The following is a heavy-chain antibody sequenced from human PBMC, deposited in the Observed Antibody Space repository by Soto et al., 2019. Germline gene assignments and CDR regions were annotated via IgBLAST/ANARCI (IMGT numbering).Heavy chain of an antibody. CDR1: GFSFSSYW. D-gene: IGHD5-18*01. V-gene: IGHV3-74*01. CDR2: IKTDGSSA. J-gene: IGHJ4*02. CDR3: AKREGNTYGLFH. Sequence: EVQLVESGGGLVQPGGSLRLSCAASGFSFSSYWIHWVRQAPGKGLVWVSRIKTDGSSADYADSVKGRFTISRDNAKNNLYLQMNSLRGEDTGVYYCAKREGNTYGLFHWGQGTLVTVSS.